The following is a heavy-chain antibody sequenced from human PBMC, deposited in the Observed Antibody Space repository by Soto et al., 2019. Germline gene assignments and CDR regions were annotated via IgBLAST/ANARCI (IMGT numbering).Heavy chain of an antibody. D-gene: IGHD1-1*01. CDR2: ISAYNGNT. V-gene: IGHV1-18*01. J-gene: IGHJ4*02. CDR3: VRAGIETTPYYFDY. Sequence: ASVKVSCKASGYTFTSYGISWVRQAPGQGLEWMGWISAYNGNTNYAQKLQGRVTMTTDTSTSTAYMYLQMNSLKTEDTAMYYCVRAGIETTPYYFDYWGQGALVTVSS. CDR1: GYTFTSYG.